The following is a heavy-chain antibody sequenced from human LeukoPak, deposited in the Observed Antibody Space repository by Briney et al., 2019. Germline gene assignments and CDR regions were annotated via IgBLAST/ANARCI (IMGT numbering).Heavy chain of an antibody. Sequence: PGGSLRLSCAASGFTFSSYAMSWVRQAPGKGLEWVSAISGSGGSTYYADPVKGRFTISRDNSKNTLYLQMNSLRAEDTAVYYCATTIPPYYDILTGYSDYWGQGTLVTVSS. CDR3: ATTIPPYYDILTGYSDY. J-gene: IGHJ4*02. CDR1: GFTFSSYA. V-gene: IGHV3-23*01. CDR2: ISGSGGST. D-gene: IGHD3-9*01.